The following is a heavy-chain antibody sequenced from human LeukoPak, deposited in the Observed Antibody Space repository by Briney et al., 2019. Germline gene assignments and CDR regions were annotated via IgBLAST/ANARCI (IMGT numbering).Heavy chain of an antibody. Sequence: PGGSLRLSCAAFGFTFSSYWMSWVRQAPGKGLEWVANIKQDGGEKYYVDSVKGRFTISRDNAKNALYLQMNSLRAEDTAVYYCARIGRYCSSTNCRHFDYWGQGTLVTVSS. V-gene: IGHV3-7*01. D-gene: IGHD2-2*01. J-gene: IGHJ4*02. CDR2: IKQDGGEK. CDR1: GFTFSSYW. CDR3: ARIGRYCSSTNCRHFDY.